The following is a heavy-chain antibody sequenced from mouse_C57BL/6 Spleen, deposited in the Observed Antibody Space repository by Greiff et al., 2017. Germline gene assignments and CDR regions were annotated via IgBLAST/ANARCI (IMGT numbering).Heavy chain of an antibody. D-gene: IGHD3-3*01. Sequence: VQVLQSGGGLVKPGASLKLSCAASGSTFSDYGMHWVRQAPGKGLEWVAYISSGGSTLYYADTVKGRFSITRDNAKNTLCLRMASLRSEETAMYYGAKGFFDYWGQGTTLTVSS. V-gene: IGHV5-17*01. CDR1: GSTFSDYG. CDR2: ISSGGSTL. CDR3: AKGFFDY. J-gene: IGHJ2*01.